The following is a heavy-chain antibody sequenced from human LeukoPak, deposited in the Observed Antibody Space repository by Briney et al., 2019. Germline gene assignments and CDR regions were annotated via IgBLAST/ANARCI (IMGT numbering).Heavy chain of an antibody. CDR1: GGTFSSYA. Sequence: ASVKVSCKASGGTFSSYAISWVRQAPGQGLEWMGGIIPIFGTANYAQKFQGRVTITADESTSTACMELSSLRSEDTAVYYCAESPPHCSSTSCYGGSWYAYDYGMDVWGQGTTVTVSS. J-gene: IGHJ6*02. D-gene: IGHD2-2*01. V-gene: IGHV1-69*13. CDR3: AESPPHCSSTSCYGGSWYAYDYGMDV. CDR2: IIPIFGTA.